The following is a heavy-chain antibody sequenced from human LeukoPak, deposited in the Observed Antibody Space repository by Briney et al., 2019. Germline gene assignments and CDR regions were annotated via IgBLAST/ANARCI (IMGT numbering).Heavy chain of an antibody. CDR2: ISSNGGST. V-gene: IGHV3-64*04. J-gene: IGHJ4*02. Sequence: PGGSLRLSCSASGFTFSSYAMHWVRQAPGKGLEYVSAISSNGGSTYYADSVKGRFTISRDNSKNTLYLQMKSLRVEDTAVYYCAKGYSYGDDCWGQGTLVTVSS. D-gene: IGHD5-18*01. CDR3: AKGYSYGDDC. CDR1: GFTFSSYA.